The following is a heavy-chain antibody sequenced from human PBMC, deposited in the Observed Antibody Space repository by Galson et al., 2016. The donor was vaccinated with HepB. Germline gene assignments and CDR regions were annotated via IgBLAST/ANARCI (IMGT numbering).Heavy chain of an antibody. V-gene: IGHV5-51*03. D-gene: IGHD3-3*01. CDR1: GYKFTSQW. CDR3: ARLNAIRVDRHLSHYYHGLDV. CDR2: IYPGDSDT. Sequence: QSGAEVKKPGQSLKISCKGSGYKFTSQWIAWLRQTPGKGLEWMGIIYPGDSDTRYRPSFQGQVTISADKSINTAYLQLSSLKASDTAMYYCARLNAIRVDRHLSHYYHGLDVWGQGTTVIVSS. J-gene: IGHJ6*02.